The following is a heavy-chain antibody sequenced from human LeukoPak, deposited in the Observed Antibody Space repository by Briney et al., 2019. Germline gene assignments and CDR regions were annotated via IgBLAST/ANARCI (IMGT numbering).Heavy chain of an antibody. Sequence: SETLSLTCAVYGGSFSGYYWSWIRQPPGKGLEWIGEINHSGSTNYNPSPKSRVTISVDTSKNQFSLKLSSVTAADTAVYYCARARHSGYSYGYYYYYYGMDVWGQGTTVTVSS. CDR3: ARARHSGYSYGYYYYYYGMDV. CDR1: GGSFSGYY. V-gene: IGHV4-34*01. D-gene: IGHD5-18*01. J-gene: IGHJ6*02. CDR2: INHSGST.